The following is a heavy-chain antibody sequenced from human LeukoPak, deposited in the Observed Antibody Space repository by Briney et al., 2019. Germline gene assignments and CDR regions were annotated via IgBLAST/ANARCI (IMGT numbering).Heavy chain of an antibody. Sequence: GSLRLSCAASGFTFSNAWMSWVRQAPGKGLEWIGEINHSGSTNYNPSLKSRVTISVDTSKNQFSLKLSSVTAADTAVYYCARSRVVAATHYYYYYMDVWGKGTTVTISS. D-gene: IGHD2-15*01. CDR1: GFTFSNAW. CDR2: INHSGST. V-gene: IGHV4-34*01. CDR3: ARSRVVAATHYYYYYMDV. J-gene: IGHJ6*03.